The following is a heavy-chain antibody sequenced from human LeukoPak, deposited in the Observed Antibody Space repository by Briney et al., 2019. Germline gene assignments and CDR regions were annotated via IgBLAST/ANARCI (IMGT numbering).Heavy chain of an antibody. CDR2: IYHSGST. CDR3: AGPRGFGGRYYGSGSYYKKGYYYYYGMDV. Sequence: NSSETLSLTCAVSGGSISSGGYSWSWIRQPPGKGLEWIGYIYHSGSTYYNPSLKSRVTISVDRSKNQFSLKLSSVTAADTAVYYCAGPRGFGGRYYGSGSYYKKGYYYYYGMDVWGQGTTVTVSS. CDR1: GGSISSGGYS. J-gene: IGHJ6*02. V-gene: IGHV4-30-2*01. D-gene: IGHD3-10*01.